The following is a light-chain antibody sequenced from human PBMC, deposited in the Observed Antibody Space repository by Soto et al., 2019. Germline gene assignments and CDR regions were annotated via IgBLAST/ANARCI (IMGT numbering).Light chain of an antibody. Sequence: AIQITPSPSSLSSSVGDRVTITCRASQGIRNDLGWYQQKPGKAPKLLIYAASSLQSGVPSRFSGSGSGTDFTLTISSLQPEDFATYYCLQDYNYPRTFGQGTKVDIK. CDR2: AAS. J-gene: IGKJ1*01. CDR3: LQDYNYPRT. V-gene: IGKV1-6*01. CDR1: QGIRND.